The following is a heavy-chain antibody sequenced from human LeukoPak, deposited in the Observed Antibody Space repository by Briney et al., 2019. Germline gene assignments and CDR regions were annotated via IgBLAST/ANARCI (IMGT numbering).Heavy chain of an antibody. V-gene: IGHV1-2*02. D-gene: IGHD7-27*01. J-gene: IGHJ6*02. Sequence: ASVKVSCKASGYTFTGYYMHWVRQAPGQGLEWMGWINPNSGGTNYAQKFQGRVTMTRDTSISTAYMELSRLRSDDTAVYYCARTPQTGDLYSYYYYGMDVWGQGTTVTVSS. CDR1: GYTFTGYY. CDR3: ARTPQTGDLYSYYYYGMDV. CDR2: INPNSGGT.